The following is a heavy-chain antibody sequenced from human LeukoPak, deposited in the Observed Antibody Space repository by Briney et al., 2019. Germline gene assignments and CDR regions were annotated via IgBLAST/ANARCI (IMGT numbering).Heavy chain of an antibody. V-gene: IGHV3-53*01. CDR3: AKTLGYCSGGSCYPDPLDY. D-gene: IGHD2-15*01. J-gene: IGHJ4*02. CDR1: GFTVSSNY. CDR2: IYSGGST. Sequence: PGGSLRLSCAASGFTVSSNYMSWVRQAPGKGLEWVSVIYSGGSTYYADSVKGRFTISRDNSKNTLYLQMNSPRAEDTAVYYCAKTLGYCSGGSCYPDPLDYWGQGTLVTVSS.